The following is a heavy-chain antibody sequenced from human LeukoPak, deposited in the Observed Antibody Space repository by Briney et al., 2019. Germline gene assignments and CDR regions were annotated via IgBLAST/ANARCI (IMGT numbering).Heavy chain of an antibody. V-gene: IGHV3-23*01. CDR3: AKDRSFGGNSDYFDY. D-gene: IGHD4-23*01. CDR1: VFTFSSYA. J-gene: IGHJ4*02. CDR2: ISGAGGTT. Sequence: PGGSLRLSCAASVFTFSSYAMSWVRQAPGKGLQWVSTISGAGGTTYYADSVKGRLTISRDNSKNTLYLQMNSLRAEDTALYYCAKDRSFGGNSDYFDYWGQGTPVTVSS.